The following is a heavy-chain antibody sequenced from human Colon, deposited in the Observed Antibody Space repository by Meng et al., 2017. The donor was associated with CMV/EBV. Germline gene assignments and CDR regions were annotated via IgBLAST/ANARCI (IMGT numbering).Heavy chain of an antibody. CDR1: GFIFSAYY. J-gene: IGHJ5*02. Sequence: VRRVQSVRGLVDSGGSLRSSCAASGFIFSAYYMTWIREAPGKGLEWVSYISPTGSDTNYADSVRGRFTISRENAKNSLFLQMSSLTAEDTAVYYCVKGHTMINPWGQGTLVTVSS. D-gene: IGHD3-16*01. CDR3: VKGHTMINP. CDR2: ISPTGSDT. V-gene: IGHV3-11*05.